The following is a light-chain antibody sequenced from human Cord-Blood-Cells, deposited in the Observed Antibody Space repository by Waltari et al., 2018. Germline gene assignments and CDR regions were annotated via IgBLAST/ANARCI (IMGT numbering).Light chain of an antibody. CDR1: SSDGCGYNY. J-gene: IGLJ1*01. CDR2: EVS. V-gene: IGLV2-8*01. CDR3: SSYAGSNNYV. Sequence: QSALTQPPSASVSPGQSVTIPCTGTSSDGCGYNYVSWYQQHPGKAPNLMIYEVSKRPSGVPDRFSGSKSGNTASLTVSGLQAEDEADYYCSSYAGSNNYVFGTGTKVTVL.